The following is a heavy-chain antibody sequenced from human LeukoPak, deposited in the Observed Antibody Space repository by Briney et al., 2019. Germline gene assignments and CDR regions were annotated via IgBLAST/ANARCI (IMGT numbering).Heavy chain of an antibody. Sequence: ASVKVSCKASGYTFTGYYMHWVRQAPGQGLEWMGRINPNSGGTNYAQKFQGRVTMTRDTSISTAYMELSRLRSDDTAVYYCARGQQLESNYYYYYYMDVWGKGTTVTVSS. J-gene: IGHJ6*03. CDR2: INPNSGGT. D-gene: IGHD6-13*01. CDR1: GYTFTGYY. V-gene: IGHV1-2*06. CDR3: ARGQQLESNYYYYYYMDV.